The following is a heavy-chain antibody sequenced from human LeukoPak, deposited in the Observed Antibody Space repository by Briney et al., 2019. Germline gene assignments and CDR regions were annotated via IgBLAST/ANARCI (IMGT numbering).Heavy chain of an antibody. Sequence: GGSLRLSSAASGFTFSSYGMHWVRQAPGKRLEWVAVIWYDGSNKYYADSVKGRFTISRDNSKNTLYLQMNSLRAEDTAVYYCASLRYGAIDYWGQGTLVTVSS. CDR1: GFTFSSYG. J-gene: IGHJ4*02. CDR3: ASLRYGAIDY. D-gene: IGHD1-14*01. CDR2: IWYDGSNK. V-gene: IGHV3-33*01.